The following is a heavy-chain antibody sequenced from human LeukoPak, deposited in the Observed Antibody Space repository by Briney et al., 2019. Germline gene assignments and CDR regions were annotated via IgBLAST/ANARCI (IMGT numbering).Heavy chain of an antibody. V-gene: IGHV1-24*01. CDR2: FDPEDGET. Sequence: GAPVKVSCKVSGYTLTELSMHWVRQAPGKGLEWMGGFDPEDGETIYAQKFQGRVTMTEDTSTDTAYMELSSLRSEDTAVYYCATVGRDGGGRGYWGQGTLVTVSS. CDR3: ATVGRDGGGRGY. J-gene: IGHJ4*02. D-gene: IGHD3-16*01. CDR1: GYTLTELS.